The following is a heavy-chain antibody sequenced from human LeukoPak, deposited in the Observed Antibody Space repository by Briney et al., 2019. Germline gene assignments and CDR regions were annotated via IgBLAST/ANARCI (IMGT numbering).Heavy chain of an antibody. Sequence: SRTLSLTWTVSVDSISSGNYYWSWLRQPPGKGLEWIGYIYYSGSTYYNPSLKSRVTISVDTSKNQFSLKLSSVTAADTAVYYCARGVYDGSVSLFDYWGQGTLVTVSS. CDR1: VDSISSGNYY. V-gene: IGHV4-30-4*01. CDR2: IYYSGST. D-gene: IGHD3-22*01. J-gene: IGHJ4*02. CDR3: ARGVYDGSVSLFDY.